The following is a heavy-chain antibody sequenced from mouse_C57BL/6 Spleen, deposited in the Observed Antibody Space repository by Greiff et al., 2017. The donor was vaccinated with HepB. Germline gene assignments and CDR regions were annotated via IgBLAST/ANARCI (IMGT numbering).Heavy chain of an antibody. D-gene: IGHD2-1*01. CDR1: GYAFSSYW. V-gene: IGHV1-80*01. J-gene: IGHJ2*01. CDR2: IYPGDGDT. CDR3: ARNPRYYGNYDY. Sequence: VQLQQSGAELVKPGASVKISCKASGYAFSSYWMNWVKQRPGKGLAWIGQIYPGDGDTNYNGKFKGKATLTADKSSSTAYMQRSSLTSEDSAVYFCARNPRYYGNYDYWGQGTTLTVSS.